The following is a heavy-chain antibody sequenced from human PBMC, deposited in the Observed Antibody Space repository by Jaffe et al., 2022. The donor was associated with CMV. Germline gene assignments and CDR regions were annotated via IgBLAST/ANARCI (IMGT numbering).Heavy chain of an antibody. V-gene: IGHV1-46*01. J-gene: IGHJ4*02. CDR3: ARECCINGVCYTCVDY. Sequence: QVQLVQSGAEVKKPGASVKVSCKASGYTFTSYYMHWVRQAPGQGLEWMGLINPSGGSTNYAQKFQGRVTMTRDTSTSTVYMELSSLRSEETAVYYCARECCINGVCYTCVDYWGQGTLVTVSS. CDR2: INPSGGST. CDR1: GYTFTSYY. D-gene: IGHD2-8*01.